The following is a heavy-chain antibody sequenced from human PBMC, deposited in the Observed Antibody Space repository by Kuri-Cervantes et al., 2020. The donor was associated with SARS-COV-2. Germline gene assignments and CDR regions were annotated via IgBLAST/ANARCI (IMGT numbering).Heavy chain of an antibody. Sequence: ASVKVSCKASGYTFTGYYMHWVRQAPGQGLEWMGWINPNSGGTNYAQKFQGRVTMTRDTSISTAYMELSRLRSDDTAVYYCARPTIFGVNWGWFDPWGQGTLVTCYS. CDR3: ARPTIFGVNWGWFDP. CDR1: GYTFTGYY. CDR2: INPNSGGT. V-gene: IGHV1-2*02. D-gene: IGHD3-3*01. J-gene: IGHJ5*02.